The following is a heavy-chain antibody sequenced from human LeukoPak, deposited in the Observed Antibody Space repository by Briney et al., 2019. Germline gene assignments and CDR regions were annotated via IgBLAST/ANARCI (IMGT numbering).Heavy chain of an antibody. V-gene: IGHV1-2*02. J-gene: IGHJ4*02. CDR3: ARATAYCSSTSCRYFDY. Sequence: SVXXXCXASGYTFTGYYMHWVRQAPGQGLEWMGWINPNSGGTNYAQKFQGRVTMTRDTSISTAYMELSRLRSDDTAVYYCARATAYCSSTSCRYFDYWGQGTLVTVSS. D-gene: IGHD2-2*01. CDR2: INPNSGGT. CDR1: GYTFTGYY.